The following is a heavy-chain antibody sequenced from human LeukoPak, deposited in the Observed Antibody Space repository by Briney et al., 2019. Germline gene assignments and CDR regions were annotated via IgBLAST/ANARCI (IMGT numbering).Heavy chain of an antibody. J-gene: IGHJ4*02. D-gene: IGHD6-19*01. V-gene: IGHV3-23*01. CDR1: GFTFSSYA. CDR3: AKAEGHWLVLWYIDY. Sequence: GGSLRLSCAASGFTFSSYAMSWVRQAPGKGLEWVSVISGSGGTTYYADSVKGRFTISRDNSKNTLYLQMNSLRAEDTAVYYCAKAEGHWLVLWYIDYWGQGTLVTVSS. CDR2: ISGSGGTT.